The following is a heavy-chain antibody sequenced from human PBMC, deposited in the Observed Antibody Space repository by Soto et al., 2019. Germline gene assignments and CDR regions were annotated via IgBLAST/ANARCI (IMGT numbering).Heavy chain of an antibody. Sequence: QLQLQESGPGLVKPAETLSLKCAVSGGSVSSGNYFWGWIRQPPGKGLEWIGNIYYNGDTYYSPFGKRRVTMSVDTAQDQFSVRLTSVTAAHTAVYSCARRLIAIWNQGHAFDFWSQGTLVTVSS. V-gene: IGHV4-39*01. J-gene: IGHJ3*01. CDR3: ARRLIAIWNQGHAFDF. CDR1: GGSVSSGNYF. D-gene: IGHD2-21*01. CDR2: IYYNGDT.